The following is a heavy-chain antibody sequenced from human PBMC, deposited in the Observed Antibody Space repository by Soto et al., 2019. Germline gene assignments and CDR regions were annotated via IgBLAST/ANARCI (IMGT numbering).Heavy chain of an antibody. Sequence: QITLKESGPTLVKPTQTLTLTCTFSGFSLTTSAVGVGWIRQPPGKALEWLTVIYGDDDQRSSPSLRSRLTISNDTPKTRVVLRMTNMDPVDTATYCSAHTHRAAAGLFDLWGQGTLVTVSS. D-gene: IGHD6-25*01. CDR2: IYGDDDQ. CDR3: AHTHRAAAGLFDL. J-gene: IGHJ4*02. V-gene: IGHV2-5*02. CDR1: GFSLTTSAVG.